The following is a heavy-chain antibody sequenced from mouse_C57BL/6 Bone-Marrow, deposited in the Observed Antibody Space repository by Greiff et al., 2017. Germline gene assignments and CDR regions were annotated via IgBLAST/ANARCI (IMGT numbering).Heavy chain of an antibody. J-gene: IGHJ4*01. V-gene: IGHV1-55*01. Sequence: VQLQQPGAELVKPGASVKMSCKASGYTFPSYWITWVKQRPGQGLEWIGDIYPGSGSTNYNEKFKSKATLTVDTSSSTAYMQLTSLTSDDSAVYYCARQGYGYAMDYWGQGTSVTVSS. CDR1: GYTFPSYW. CDR2: IYPGSGST. CDR3: ARQGYGYAMDY. D-gene: IGHD2-14*01.